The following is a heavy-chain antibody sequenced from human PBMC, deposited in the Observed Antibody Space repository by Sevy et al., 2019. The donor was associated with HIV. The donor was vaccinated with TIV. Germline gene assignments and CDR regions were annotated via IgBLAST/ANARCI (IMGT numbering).Heavy chain of an antibody. CDR1: GFTFSSYG. D-gene: IGHD5-12*01. CDR3: AKWSMGGARWLQLGAFDI. Sequence: GGSLRLSCAASGFTFSSYGMHWVRQAPGKVLEWVAVMSYDGSNKYYGDSVKGRFTISRDNSKNTLYLQMNSLRAEDTAVYYCAKWSMGGARWLQLGAFDIWGQGTMVTVSS. J-gene: IGHJ3*02. CDR2: MSYDGSNK. V-gene: IGHV3-30*18.